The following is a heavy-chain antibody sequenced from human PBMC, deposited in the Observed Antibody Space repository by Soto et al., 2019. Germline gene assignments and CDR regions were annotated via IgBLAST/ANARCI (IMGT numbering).Heavy chain of an antibody. CDR2: IYHSGST. J-gene: IGHJ6*02. V-gene: IGHV4-4*02. D-gene: IGHD5-12*01. CDR1: GGSISSSNW. Sequence: PSETLSLTCAVSGGSISSSNWWSWVRQPPGKGLEWIGEIYHSGSTNYNPSLKSRVTISVDKSKNQFSLKLSSVTAADTAVYYCARDYSGYDCQGCDYGMDVWGQGTTVTVSS. CDR3: ARDYSGYDCQGCDYGMDV.